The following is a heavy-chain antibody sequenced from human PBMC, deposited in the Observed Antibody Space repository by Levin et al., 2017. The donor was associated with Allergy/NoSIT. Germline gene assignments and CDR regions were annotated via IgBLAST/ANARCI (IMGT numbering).Heavy chain of an antibody. CDR1: GFPYGDYY. D-gene: IGHD4-17*01. CDR2: ISSGGTTV. V-gene: IGHV3-11*01. CDR3: AKLYGDHVDY. J-gene: IGHJ4*02. Sequence: GESLKISCAASGFPYGDYYMSWIRQAPGKGLQWISYISSGGTTVVYADSVRGRFSVSRDNAKHSLSLEMSGLRVEDTAVYYCAKLYGDHVDYWGQGTLVTVFS.